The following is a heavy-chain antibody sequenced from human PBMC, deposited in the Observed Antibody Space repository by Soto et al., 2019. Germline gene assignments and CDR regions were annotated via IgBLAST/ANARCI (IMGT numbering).Heavy chain of an antibody. V-gene: IGHV3-23*04. CDR1: GFTFSSYA. CDR3: AKAAIAYYGSGSWFDP. Sequence: VQLVESGGGVVQPGRSLRLSCAASGFTFSSYAMSWVRQAPGKGLEWVSAISGSGGGTYYADSVKGRFTISRDNSKNTLYLQMNSLRAEDTAVYYCAKAAIAYYGSGSWFDPWGQGTLVTVSS. J-gene: IGHJ5*02. D-gene: IGHD3-10*01. CDR2: ISGSGGGT.